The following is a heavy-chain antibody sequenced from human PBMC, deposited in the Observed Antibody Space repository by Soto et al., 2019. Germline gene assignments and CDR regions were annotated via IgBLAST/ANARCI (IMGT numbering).Heavy chain of an antibody. J-gene: IGHJ6*02. CDR1: GFTFSSYA. D-gene: IGHD3-10*01. CDR3: ARDKAVVVRGVTFYYYYGMDV. V-gene: IGHV3-30-3*01. Sequence: GGSLRLSCAASGFTFSSYAMHWVRQAPGKGLEWVAVISYDGSNKYYADSVKGRFTISRDNSKNTLYLQMNSLRAEDTAVYYCARDKAVVVRGVTFYYYYGMDVWGQGTTVTVSS. CDR2: ISYDGSNK.